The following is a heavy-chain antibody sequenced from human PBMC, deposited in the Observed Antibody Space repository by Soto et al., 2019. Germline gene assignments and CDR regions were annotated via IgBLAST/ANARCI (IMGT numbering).Heavy chain of an antibody. Sequence: PGGSLRLSCAVSGFTFSNYAKHWVRQALGNGLEWVAVISDEGSNKYYADYMMGRFTISRDNSKNRLYLRRSSLRVDDPAMYNCARGLLAVFSRDWFDPWGQGTVVTSPQ. V-gene: IGHV3-30*03. J-gene: IGHJ5*02. D-gene: IGHD6-19*01. CDR3: ARGLLAVFSRDWFDP. CDR1: GFTFSNYA. CDR2: ISDEGSNK.